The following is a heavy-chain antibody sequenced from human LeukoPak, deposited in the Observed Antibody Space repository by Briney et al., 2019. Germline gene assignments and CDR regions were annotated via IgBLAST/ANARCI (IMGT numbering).Heavy chain of an antibody. D-gene: IGHD3-22*01. CDR2: IYSGGST. Sequence: GGSLRLSCAASGFTVSSNYMSWVRQAPGKGLEWVSVIYSGGSTYYADSVKGRFTISRDNSKNTLYLQMNSLRAEDTAVYYCASGYYYDAFDIWGQGTMVTVSS. J-gene: IGHJ3*02. V-gene: IGHV3-53*01. CDR3: ASGYYYDAFDI. CDR1: GFTVSSNY.